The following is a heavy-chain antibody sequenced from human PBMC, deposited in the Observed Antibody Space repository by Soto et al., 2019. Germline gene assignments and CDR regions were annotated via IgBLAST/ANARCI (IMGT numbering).Heavy chain of an antibody. Sequence: PGGSLRLSCAASGFTFSSYAMHWVRQAPGKGLEWVAVISYDGSNKYYADSVKGRFTISRDNSKNTLYLQMNSLRAEDTAVYYCARDVCLRIFGVVGCSFDPWGQGTLVTVSS. CDR2: ISYDGSNK. D-gene: IGHD3-3*01. J-gene: IGHJ5*02. CDR1: GFTFSSYA. CDR3: ARDVCLRIFGVVGCSFDP. V-gene: IGHV3-30-3*01.